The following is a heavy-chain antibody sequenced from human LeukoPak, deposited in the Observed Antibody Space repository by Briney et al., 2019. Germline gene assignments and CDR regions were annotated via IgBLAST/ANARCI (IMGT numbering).Heavy chain of an antibody. Sequence: PSETQSLTCTVSGGSFSSSSYYWGWIRQPPGKGLEWIGSIYYSGSTYYNPSLKSRVTISVDTSKNQFSLKLSSVTAADTAVYYCARLPPTYYYDSSGYSARYYFDYWGQGTLVTVSS. CDR3: ARLPPTYYYDSSGYSARYYFDY. CDR2: IYYSGST. D-gene: IGHD3-22*01. V-gene: IGHV4-39*01. J-gene: IGHJ4*02. CDR1: GGSFSSSSYY.